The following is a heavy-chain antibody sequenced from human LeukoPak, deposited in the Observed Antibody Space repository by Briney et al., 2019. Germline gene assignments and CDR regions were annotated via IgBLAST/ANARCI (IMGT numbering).Heavy chain of an antibody. Sequence: GGSLRLSCAASGFTFSSYAMSWVRQAPGKGLEWVSAISGSGGSTYYADSVKGRFTISRDNSKNTLYLQMNSLRAEDTALYYCAKDIGDSRHLYGMDVWGQGTTVTVSS. CDR2: ISGSGGST. V-gene: IGHV3-23*01. CDR1: GFTFSSYA. CDR3: AKDIGDSRHLYGMDV. D-gene: IGHD3-10*01. J-gene: IGHJ6*02.